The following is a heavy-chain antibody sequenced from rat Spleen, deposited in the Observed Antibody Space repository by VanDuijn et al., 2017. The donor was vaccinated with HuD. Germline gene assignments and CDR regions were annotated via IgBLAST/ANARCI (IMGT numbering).Heavy chain of an antibody. CDR1: GFTFSDYY. J-gene: IGHJ4*01. CDR3: AREDVYTTDYWDYYVMDA. D-gene: IGHD1-6*01. V-gene: IGHV5-29*01. CDR2: IAYDGSSS. Sequence: EVQLVESDGGLVQPGRSLKLSCVASGFTFSDYYMAWVRQAPTKGLEWVALIAYDGSSSYYRDSVKGRFTISRENAKSTLYLQMDSLRSEDTATYYCAREDVYTTDYWDYYVMDAWGQGASVTVSS.